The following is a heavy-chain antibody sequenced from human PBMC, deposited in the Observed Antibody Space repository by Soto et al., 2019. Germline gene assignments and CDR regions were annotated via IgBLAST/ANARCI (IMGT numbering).Heavy chain of an antibody. CDR1: GFTFSSYG. D-gene: IGHD6-13*01. CDR3: ARDSSSWYGPYYYGMDV. J-gene: IGHJ6*02. CDR2: IWYDGSNK. Sequence: PGGSLRLSCAASGFTFSSYGMHWVRQAPCKGLEWVAVIWYDGSNKYYADSVKGRFTISRDNSKNTLYLQMNSLRAEDTAVYYCARDSSSWYGPYYYGMDVWGQGTTVTVSS. V-gene: IGHV3-33*01.